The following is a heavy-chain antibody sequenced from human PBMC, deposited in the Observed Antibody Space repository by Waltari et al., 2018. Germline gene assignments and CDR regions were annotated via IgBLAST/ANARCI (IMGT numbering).Heavy chain of an antibody. V-gene: IGHV1-8*01. Sequence: QVQLVQSGAEVKKPGASVKVSCKASGYTFTSYDIHWARQATGQGLEWMGWMNPNSGNTGYAKKFQGRVTMTRNTSISTAYMELSSLRSEDTAVYYCAREIDSSSWYVGWFDPWGQGTLVTVSS. J-gene: IGHJ5*02. CDR3: AREIDSSSWYVGWFDP. CDR1: GYTFTSYD. CDR2: MNPNSGNT. D-gene: IGHD6-13*01.